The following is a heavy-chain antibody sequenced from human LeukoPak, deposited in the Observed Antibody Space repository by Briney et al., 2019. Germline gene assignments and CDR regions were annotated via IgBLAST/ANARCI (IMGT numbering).Heavy chain of an antibody. CDR1: GGSISSYY. CDR2: IYYSGST. V-gene: IGHV4-59*01. CDR3: ARGEAVLRFLEWFSADAFDI. Sequence: PSETLSLTCTVSGGSISSYYWSWIRQPPGKGLEWIGYIYYSGSTNYNPSLKSRVTISVDTSKNQFSLKLSSVTAADTAVYYCARGEAVLRFLEWFSADAFDIWGQGTMVTVSS. D-gene: IGHD3-3*01. J-gene: IGHJ3*02.